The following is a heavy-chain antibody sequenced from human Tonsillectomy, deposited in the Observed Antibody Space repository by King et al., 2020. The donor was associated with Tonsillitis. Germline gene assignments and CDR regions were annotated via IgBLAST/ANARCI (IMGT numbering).Heavy chain of an antibody. CDR1: GFTLTIHE. J-gene: IGHJ6*03. CDR3: ARIYYYYMDV. CDR2: ISSSGIPI. Sequence: VQLVESGGGLVQPGGSLRLSCAASGFTLTIHEMNWVRQAPGKGLEWVSYISSSGIPIYYADSVTGRFIISGDDSNNSLSLQMNTLRAEDTAVYYWARIYYYYMDVWGKGTTVTVSS. V-gene: IGHV3-48*03.